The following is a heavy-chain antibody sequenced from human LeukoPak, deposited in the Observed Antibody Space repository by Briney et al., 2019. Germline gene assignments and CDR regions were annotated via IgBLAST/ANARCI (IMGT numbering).Heavy chain of an antibody. D-gene: IGHD2-15*01. CDR1: GFTFSSYA. J-gene: IGHJ4*02. Sequence: GGSLRLSCAACGFTFSSYAMTGVRQATGKGLEWVSTVGGSGAGTYYADSVKGRFTISRDNSKNTLYLQMNSLRAEDTAVFYCAKAVVAATGVEYYFDYWGQGTLVTVSS. CDR2: VGGSGAGT. V-gene: IGHV3-23*01. CDR3: AKAVVAATGVEYYFDY.